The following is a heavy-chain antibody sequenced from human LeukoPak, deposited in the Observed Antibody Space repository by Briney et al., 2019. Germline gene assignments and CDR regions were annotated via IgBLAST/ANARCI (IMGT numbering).Heavy chain of an antibody. J-gene: IGHJ4*02. CDR1: GFTFSSYG. CDR2: ISYDGSNK. V-gene: IGHV3-30*18. Sequence: PGRSLRLSCAASGFTFSSYGMHRVRQAPGKGLEWVAVISYDGSNKYYADSVKGRFTISRDNSKNTLYLQMNSLRAEDTAVYYCAKDRIAVAGTPGYWGQGTLVTVSS. CDR3: AKDRIAVAGTPGY. D-gene: IGHD6-19*01.